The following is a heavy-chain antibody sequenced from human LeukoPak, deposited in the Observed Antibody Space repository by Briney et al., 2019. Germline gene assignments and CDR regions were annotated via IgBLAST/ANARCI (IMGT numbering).Heavy chain of an antibody. CDR2: ISSSGGNT. J-gene: IGHJ4*02. Sequence: GGSLRLSCAASGFTFSSYEMNWVRQAPGKGLQWVSYISSSGGNTYYADSVKGRFTISRDNAKNSLYLQMNSLSAEDTAVYYCAREGYGDSFDYWGQGTLVTVSS. D-gene: IGHD4-17*01. CDR1: GFTFSSYE. CDR3: AREGYGDSFDY. V-gene: IGHV3-48*03.